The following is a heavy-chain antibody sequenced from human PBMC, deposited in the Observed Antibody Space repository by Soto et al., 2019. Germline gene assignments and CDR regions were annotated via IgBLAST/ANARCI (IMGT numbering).Heavy chain of an antibody. J-gene: IGHJ1*01. CDR3: ARSSVVVVAAEYFQH. CDR2: ISYDGSNK. Sequence: QVQLVESGGGVVQPGRSLRLSCAASGFTFSSYAMHWVRQAPGKGLEGVAVISYDGSNKYYADSVKGRFTISRDNSKNTLYLQMNSLRAEDTAVYYCARSSVVVVAAEYFQHWGQGTLVTVSS. V-gene: IGHV3-30-3*01. CDR1: GFTFSSYA. D-gene: IGHD2-15*01.